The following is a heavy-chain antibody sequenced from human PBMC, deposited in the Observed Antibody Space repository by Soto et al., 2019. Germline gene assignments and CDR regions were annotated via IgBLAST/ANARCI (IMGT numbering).Heavy chain of an antibody. CDR3: AKDGDDGTMIVVVITNYFDY. CDR1: GFTFSSYA. Sequence: RLSCAASGFTFSSYAMSWVRQAPGKGLEWVSAISGSGGSTYYADSVKGRFTISRDNSKNTLYLQMNSLRAEDTAVYYCAKDGDDGTMIVVVITNYFDYWGQGTLVTVSS. J-gene: IGHJ4*02. V-gene: IGHV3-23*01. D-gene: IGHD3-22*01. CDR2: ISGSGGST.